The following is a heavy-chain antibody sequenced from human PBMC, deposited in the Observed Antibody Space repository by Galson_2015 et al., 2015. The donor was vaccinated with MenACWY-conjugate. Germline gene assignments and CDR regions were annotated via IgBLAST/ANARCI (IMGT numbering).Heavy chain of an antibody. CDR2: IYSSGST. Sequence: SETLSLTCTVSGGSVSSGSYWTWIRQPPGKGLEWIGLIYSSGSTKYNPSLKSRVTISLDMSKDQVSLKLSSVTAADTAAYYCAREYNKWGQGTLVTVSS. J-gene: IGHJ4*02. V-gene: IGHV4-61*01. CDR3: AREYNK. D-gene: IGHD1-14*01. CDR1: GGSVSSGSY.